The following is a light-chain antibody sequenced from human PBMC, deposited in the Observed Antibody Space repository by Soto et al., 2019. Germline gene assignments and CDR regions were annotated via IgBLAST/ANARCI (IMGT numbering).Light chain of an antibody. J-gene: IGKJ1*01. CDR3: QEYNTNFRP. Sequence: PGERVALSCRASQSVSSSYLTWYQQKPGQAPRLLIYGASTRATGIPARFSGSGSGTDFTLTISSLQPDDFASYFCQEYNTNFRPFGQGTKVDIK. CDR1: QSVSSSY. V-gene: IGKV3D-7*01. CDR2: GAS.